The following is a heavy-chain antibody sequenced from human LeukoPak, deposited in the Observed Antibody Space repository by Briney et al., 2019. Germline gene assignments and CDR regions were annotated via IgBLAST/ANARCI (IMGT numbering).Heavy chain of an antibody. V-gene: IGHV3-7*01. CDR2: IKQDGSEK. CDR1: GFTFSSYW. D-gene: IGHD3-10*01. CDR3: ARGPLGFHDAFDI. J-gene: IGHJ3*02. Sequence: PGGSLRLSCAASGFTFSSYWMSWVRQAPGKGLEWVANIKQDGSEKYYVDSVKGRFTISRDNAKNSLYLQMNSLRAEDTAVYYCARGPLGFHDAFDIWGQGTMVTVSS.